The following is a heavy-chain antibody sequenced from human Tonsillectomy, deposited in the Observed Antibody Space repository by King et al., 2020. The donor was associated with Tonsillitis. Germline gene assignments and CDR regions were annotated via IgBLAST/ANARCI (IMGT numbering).Heavy chain of an antibody. V-gene: IGHV1-69*01. CDR2: IIPIFGTA. D-gene: IGHD3-22*01. CDR1: GGTFSSYA. CDR3: ASRVDNYYDSSGYYYGY. J-gene: IGHJ4*02. Sequence: HVQLVQSGAEVKKPGSSVKVSCKASGGTFSSYAISWVRQAPGQGLEWMGEIIPIFGTANYAQEFQGRVTITADESTSTAYMELSSLRSEDTAVYYCASRVDNYYDSSGYYYGYWGQGTLVTVSS.